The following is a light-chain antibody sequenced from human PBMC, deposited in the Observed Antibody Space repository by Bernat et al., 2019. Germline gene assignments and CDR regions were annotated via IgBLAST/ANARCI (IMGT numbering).Light chain of an antibody. CDR1: QSISSY. CDR2: AAT. J-gene: IGKJ2*01. Sequence: DIQMTQSPSSLSASVGDRVTITCRASQSISSYLNWYQQKPVKAPKLLIYAATSLPSGVPSRFSGSGSGTDFTLTISSLQPEDFATYYCQQSYSTLYTFGQGTKLEIK. V-gene: IGKV1-39*01. CDR3: QQSYSTLYT.